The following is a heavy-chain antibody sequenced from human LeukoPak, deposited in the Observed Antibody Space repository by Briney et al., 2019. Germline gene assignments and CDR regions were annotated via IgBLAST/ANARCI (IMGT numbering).Heavy chain of an antibody. CDR1: GYTFINYG. D-gene: IGHD4-23*01. Sequence: ASVKVSCKASGYTFINYGISWVRQAPGQGLEWMGWISGYDGNTNYAQEVQGRVTMATDTSSSTAYMELRSLSSDDTAAYYWARAGGNSDYDYMDAWGRGSTVTVSS. J-gene: IGHJ6*03. CDR3: ARAGGNSDYDYMDA. CDR2: ISGYDGNT. V-gene: IGHV1-18*01.